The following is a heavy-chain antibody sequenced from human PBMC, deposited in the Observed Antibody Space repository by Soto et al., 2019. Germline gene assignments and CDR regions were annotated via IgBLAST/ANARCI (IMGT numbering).Heavy chain of an antibody. D-gene: IGHD1-7*01. J-gene: IGHJ3*02. V-gene: IGHV2-70*11. CDR3: ARIRLTGTTPPLAFDI. CDR1: GFSLSTSGMC. Sequence: SGPTLVKPTQTLTLTCTFSGFSLSTSGMCVSWIRQPPGKALEWLARIDWDDDKYYSTSLKTRLTISKDTSKNQVVLTMTNMDPVDTATYYCARIRLTGTTPPLAFDIWGQGTMVTVSS. CDR2: IDWDDDK.